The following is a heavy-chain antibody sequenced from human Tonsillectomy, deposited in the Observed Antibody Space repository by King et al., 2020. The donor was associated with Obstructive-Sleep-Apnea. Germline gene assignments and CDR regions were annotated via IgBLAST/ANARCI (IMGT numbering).Heavy chain of an antibody. Sequence: VQLVESGGGLVQPGGSLRLSCAASGFTFSSYAMTWVRQAPGKGLEWVSTITGSGSSTNYADSVKGRFTISRDNSKNTLYLQMNSLRAEDTAVYYCTHDFWSTYLASGDAFDLWGQGTMVIVSS. D-gene: IGHD3-3*01. CDR2: ITGSGSST. CDR3: THDFWSTYLASGDAFDL. V-gene: IGHV3-23*04. CDR1: GFTFSSYA. J-gene: IGHJ3*01.